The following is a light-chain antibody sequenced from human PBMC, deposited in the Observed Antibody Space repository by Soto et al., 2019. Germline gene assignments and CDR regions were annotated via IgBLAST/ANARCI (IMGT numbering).Light chain of an antibody. CDR2: DAS. CDR1: QSVSSY. Sequence: EIVLTQSPATLSLSPGERATLSCRASQSVSSYLAWYQQKPGQAPRLLIYDASNRATGIPARFSGSGSGTDSTLTITSLEPEDFAVDDCQQRSSWLTFGGGTKVEIK. CDR3: QQRSSWLT. J-gene: IGKJ4*01. V-gene: IGKV3-11*01.